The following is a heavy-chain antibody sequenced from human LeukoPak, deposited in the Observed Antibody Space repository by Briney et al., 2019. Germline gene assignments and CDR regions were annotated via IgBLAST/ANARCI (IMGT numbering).Heavy chain of an antibody. Sequence: SETLSLTCAVYGGSFSGYYWGWIRHPPGKGLERIGEIIHSGSTNYNPSLKSRVTVSIDTSKNQVSLKLRSVTAADTAVYYCARGHSAVATGIPYYFDYWGRGTLVTVSS. D-gene: IGHD2-21*02. CDR2: IIHSGST. J-gene: IGHJ4*02. CDR1: GGSFSGYY. V-gene: IGHV4-34*01. CDR3: ARGHSAVATGIPYYFDY.